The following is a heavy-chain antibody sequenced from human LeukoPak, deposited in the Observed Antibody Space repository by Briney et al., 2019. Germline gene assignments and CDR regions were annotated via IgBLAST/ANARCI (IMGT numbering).Heavy chain of an antibody. CDR2: IYPGDSDT. CDR3: ASRTSPYGDGYYYYMDV. D-gene: IGHD4-17*01. J-gene: IGHJ6*03. V-gene: IGHV5-51*01. Sequence: GESLKISCKGSGYSFTSYWIGWVRQMPGKGLEWMGIIYPGDSDTRYSPSFQGQVTISADKSISTAYLQWSSLKASDTAMYYCASRTSPYGDGYYYYMDVWGKGTTVTVSS. CDR1: GYSFTSYW.